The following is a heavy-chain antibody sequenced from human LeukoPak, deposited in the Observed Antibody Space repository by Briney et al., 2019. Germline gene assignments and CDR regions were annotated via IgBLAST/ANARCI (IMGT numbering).Heavy chain of an antibody. CDR2: IYHSGST. CDR3: ATPYCSSTSCYDAFDI. V-gene: IGHV4-38-2*01. CDR1: GYSISSGYY. D-gene: IGHD2-2*01. J-gene: IGHJ3*02. Sequence: SETLSLTCAVSGYSISSGYYCGWIRQPPGKGLEWIGSIYHSGSTYYNPSLKSRVTISVDTSKNQFSLKLSSVTAADTAVYYCATPYCSSTSCYDAFDIWGQGTMVTVSS.